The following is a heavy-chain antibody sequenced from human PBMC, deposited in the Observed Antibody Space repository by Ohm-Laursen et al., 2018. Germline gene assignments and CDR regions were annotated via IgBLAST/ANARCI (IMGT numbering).Heavy chain of an antibody. Sequence: ASVKVSCKASGYTFTSYDINWVRQATGQGLEWMGWMNPNSGNPGYAQKFQGRVTMTRNTSISTAYMELSSLRSEDTAVYYCASRTVTFYYYGMDVWGQGTTVTVSS. CDR3: ASRTVTFYYYGMDV. V-gene: IGHV1-8*01. CDR1: GYTFTSYD. D-gene: IGHD4-17*01. CDR2: MNPNSGNP. J-gene: IGHJ6*02.